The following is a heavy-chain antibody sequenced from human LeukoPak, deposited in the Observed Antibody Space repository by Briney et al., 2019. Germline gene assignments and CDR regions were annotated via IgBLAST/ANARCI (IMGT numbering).Heavy chain of an antibody. Sequence: SETLSLTCTVSGGSISSGPYYWNWIRQSAGTGLEWIGRIYSNGDTDYHPSLKSRVTISLDTPKNQVSLSLSSVTAADTAVYYCARDRADNGDYIKFDYWGQGSLVTVSS. J-gene: IGHJ4*02. V-gene: IGHV4-61*02. D-gene: IGHD4-17*01. CDR1: GGSISSGPYY. CDR2: IYSNGDT. CDR3: ARDRADNGDYIKFDY.